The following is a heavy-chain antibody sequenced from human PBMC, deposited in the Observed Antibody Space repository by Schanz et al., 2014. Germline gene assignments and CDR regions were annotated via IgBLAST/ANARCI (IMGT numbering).Heavy chain of an antibody. D-gene: IGHD3-22*01. J-gene: IGHJ4*02. CDR1: GFTFSTYA. V-gene: IGHV3-23*01. CDR2: ISGSGGST. CDR3: ATDPSHGDYDYYFDY. Sequence: EVQLLDSGGGLVQPGGSLRLSCAASGFTFSTYAMSWVRQAPGKGLEWVSAISGSGGSTYYADSVKGRFTISRDNSKNTLYLQMNSLRAEDTAVDYCATDPSHGDYDYYFDYWGQGTLVTVSS.